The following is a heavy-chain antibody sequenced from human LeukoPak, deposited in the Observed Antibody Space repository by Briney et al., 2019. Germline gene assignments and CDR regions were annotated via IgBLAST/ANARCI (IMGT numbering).Heavy chain of an antibody. Sequence: SETLSLTCTVSSGSISNYHWSWLRQPAGKGLEWIGRISATGNTNYNPSLTSRVTISVDKSKNQFSLNLNSVTAADTAVYFCARVNSSGSFHDYWGQGARVTVSS. CDR3: ARVNSSGSFHDY. D-gene: IGHD6-19*01. CDR1: SGSISNYH. J-gene: IGHJ4*02. CDR2: ISATGNT. V-gene: IGHV4-4*07.